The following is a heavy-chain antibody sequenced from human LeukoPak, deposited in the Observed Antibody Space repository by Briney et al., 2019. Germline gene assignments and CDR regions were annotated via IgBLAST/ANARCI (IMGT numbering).Heavy chain of an antibody. D-gene: IGHD3-22*01. CDR3: ASTYYYDSSGRNWFDP. J-gene: IGHJ5*02. V-gene: IGHV1-2*06. CDR1: GYTFTGYY. CDR2: INPNGGGT. Sequence: ASVKVSCKASGYTFTGYYKHWVRQAPGQGLEWMGRINPNGGGTNYAQKFQGGVTMTRDTSISTAYMELSRLRSDDTAVYYCASTYYYDSSGRNWFDPWGQETLVTVSS.